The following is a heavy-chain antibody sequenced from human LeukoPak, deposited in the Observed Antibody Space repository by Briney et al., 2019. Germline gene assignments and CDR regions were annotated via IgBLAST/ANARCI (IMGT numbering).Heavy chain of an antibody. D-gene: IGHD5-18*01. CDR2: INPSGGST. V-gene: IGHV1-46*01. Sequence: ASVKVSCKASGHTFTSYYMHWVRQAPGQGLEWMGIINPSGGSTNYAQKFQGRVTMTRDMSTSTVYMELSSLRSEDTAMYYCARXXXHRRLMDTTMEQHWFDPWGQGTLVTVSS. CDR1: GHTFTSYY. J-gene: IGHJ5*02. CDR3: ARXXXHRRLMDTTMEQHWFDP.